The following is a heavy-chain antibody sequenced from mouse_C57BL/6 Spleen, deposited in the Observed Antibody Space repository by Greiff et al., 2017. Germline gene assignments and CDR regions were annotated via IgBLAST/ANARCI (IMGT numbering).Heavy chain of an antibody. CDR3: AGLRRGYWYFDV. V-gene: IGHV3-6*01. J-gene: IGHJ1*03. D-gene: IGHD2-4*01. CDR2: ISYDGSN. CDR1: GYSITSGYY. Sequence: DVKLQESGPGLVKPSQSLSLTCSVTGYSITSGYYWNWIRQFPGNKLEWMGYISYDGSNNYNPSPKNRISITRDTSKNQFFLKLNSVTTEDTATYYCAGLRRGYWYFDVWGTGTTVTVSS.